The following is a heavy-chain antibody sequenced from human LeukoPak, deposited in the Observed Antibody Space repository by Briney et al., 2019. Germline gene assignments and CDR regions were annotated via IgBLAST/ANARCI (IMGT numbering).Heavy chain of an antibody. J-gene: IGHJ4*02. CDR1: GYTFTSYG. Sequence: GASVKVSCKASGYTFTSYGISWVRQAPGQGLEWMGWISAYNGNTNYAQKLQGRVTMTTDTSTSTAYMELRSLRSDDTAVYYCARDQLGFWSGYSTFDYWGQGTLVTVSS. D-gene: IGHD3-3*01. CDR2: ISAYNGNT. V-gene: IGHV1-18*01. CDR3: ARDQLGFWSGYSTFDY.